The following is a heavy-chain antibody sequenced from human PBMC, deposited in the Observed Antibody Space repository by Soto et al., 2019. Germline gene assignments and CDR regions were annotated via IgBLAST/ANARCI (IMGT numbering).Heavy chain of an antibody. D-gene: IGHD3-22*01. Sequence: EVQLLESGGRLVQPAGSLRLSCAATGFSFRIYAMNWVRQAPGKGLEWVSGISGGGGSTYYADSVKGRFTISRDNSKNTLYLQMNSLRVEDTAVYYCAKDPTSYDSSAQFDSWGQGTLVTVSS. CDR1: GFSFRIYA. V-gene: IGHV3-23*01. J-gene: IGHJ4*02. CDR2: ISGGGGST. CDR3: AKDPTSYDSSAQFDS.